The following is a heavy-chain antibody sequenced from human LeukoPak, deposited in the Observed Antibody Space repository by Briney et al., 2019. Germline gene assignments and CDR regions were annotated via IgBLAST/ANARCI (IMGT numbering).Heavy chain of an antibody. D-gene: IGHD3-22*01. CDR3: ARGNTYYYDSSGYPDRY. J-gene: IGHJ4*02. CDR2: INPNSGGT. Sequence: ASVNVSCKASGYTFTGYYMHWVRQAPGQGLEWMGWINPNSGGTNYAQKFQGRVTMTRDTSISTAYMELSRLRSDDTAVYYCARGNTYYYDSSGYPDRYWGQGTLVTVSS. CDR1: GYTFTGYY. V-gene: IGHV1-2*02.